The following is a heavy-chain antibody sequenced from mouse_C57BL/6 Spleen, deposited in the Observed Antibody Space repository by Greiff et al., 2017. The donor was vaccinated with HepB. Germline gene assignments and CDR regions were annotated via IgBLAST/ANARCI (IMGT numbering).Heavy chain of an antibody. CDR3: AREKGYAMDY. CDR2: IYPSDSET. CDR1: GYTFTSYW. Sequence: VQLKQPGAELVRPGSSVKLSCKASGYTFTSYWMDWVKQRPGQGLEWIGNIYPSDSETHYNQKFKDKATLTVDKSSSTAYMQLSSLTSEDSAVYYCAREKGYAMDYWGQGTSVTVSS. V-gene: IGHV1-61*01. J-gene: IGHJ4*01.